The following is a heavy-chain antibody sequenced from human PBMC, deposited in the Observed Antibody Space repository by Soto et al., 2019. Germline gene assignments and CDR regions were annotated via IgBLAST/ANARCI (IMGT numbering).Heavy chain of an antibody. D-gene: IGHD3-22*01. CDR1: GFALSNAV. J-gene: IGHJ3*02. CDR3: AIETHISGYAGCFGM. CDR2: ISHDGKNK. V-gene: IGHV3-30*03. Sequence: QVQLVESGGGVVQSGKSLRLSCAASGFALSNAVMPWGRQTPGNGLEWVALISHDGKNKQYADSVKGRFTISKDASENSVFVGVDSLRVEESAIYCCAIETHISGYAGCFGMWGQGTLVIVSS.